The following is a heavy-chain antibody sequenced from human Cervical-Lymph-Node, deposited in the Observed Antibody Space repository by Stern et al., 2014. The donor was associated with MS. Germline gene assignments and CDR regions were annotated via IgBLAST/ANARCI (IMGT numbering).Heavy chain of an antibody. D-gene: IGHD5-12*01. CDR1: GYTFTGYY. CDR2: INPKGGGT. J-gene: IGHJ4*02. V-gene: IGHV1-2*02. Sequence: QLVQSGAEVKKPGASVTVSCKASGYTFTGYYMPLVRQAPGQRLVWMGWINPKGGGTNYAQKFQGRVTMTRDTSISTAYMELNRLRSDDTAVYYCAREMASGYDLPDYWGQGTLVIVSS. CDR3: AREMASGYDLPDY.